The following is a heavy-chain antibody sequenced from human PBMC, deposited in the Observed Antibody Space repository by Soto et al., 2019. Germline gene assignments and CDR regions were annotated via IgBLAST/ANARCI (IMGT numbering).Heavy chain of an antibody. Sequence: VQLLESGGGLVQPGGSLRLSCAASGFTFRNYAMNWVRQAPGKGLEWVSGVSGSGGNTFYADSVKGRFTISRDNSKSTLYLQMNSLRAEDTAVDYCAKVPARFCTFDYWGQGTLVTVSS. CDR1: GFTFRNYA. D-gene: IGHD2-2*01. CDR3: AKVPARFCTFDY. J-gene: IGHJ4*02. V-gene: IGHV3-23*01. CDR2: VSGSGGNT.